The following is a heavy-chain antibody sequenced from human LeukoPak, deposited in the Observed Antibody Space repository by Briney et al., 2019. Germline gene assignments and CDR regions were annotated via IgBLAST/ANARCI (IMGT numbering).Heavy chain of an antibody. V-gene: IGHV4-59*01. J-gene: IGHJ4*02. CDR3: ALYDSSGYSVY. CDR1: GGSISSYY. CDR2: IYYSGST. D-gene: IGHD3-22*01. Sequence: SETLSLTCTVSGGSISSYYWSWIRQPPGKGLEWNGYIYYSGSTNYNPSLKSRVTISVDTSKNQFSLKLSSVTAADTAVYYCALYDSSGYSVYWGQGTLVNVSS.